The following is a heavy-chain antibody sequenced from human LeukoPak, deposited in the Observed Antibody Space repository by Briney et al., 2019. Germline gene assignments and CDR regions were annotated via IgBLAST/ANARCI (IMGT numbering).Heavy chain of an antibody. CDR2: IYYSGST. Sequence: SETLSLTCTVSGGSISSSSYYWGWIRQPPGKGLEWIGSIYYSGSTYYNPSLKSRVTISVDTSKNQFSLKLSSATAADTAVYYCARLYGYDYWGQGTLVTVSS. V-gene: IGHV4-39*01. D-gene: IGHD5-24*01. CDR3: ARLYGYDY. J-gene: IGHJ4*02. CDR1: GGSISSSSYY.